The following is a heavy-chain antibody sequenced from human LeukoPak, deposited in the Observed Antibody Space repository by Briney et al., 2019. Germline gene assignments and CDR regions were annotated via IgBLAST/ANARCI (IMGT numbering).Heavy chain of an antibody. Sequence: ASVKVSCKASGGTFSSYAISWVRQAPGQGLEWMGRINPNSGGTDYAQKFQGRVTMTRDTSVNTAYMELSRLGSDDTAVYYCAIQSIVPRPGYWGQGTLVTVSS. CDR1: GGTFSSYA. V-gene: IGHV1-2*06. CDR3: AIQSIVPRPGY. CDR2: INPNSGGT. J-gene: IGHJ4*02. D-gene: IGHD6-6*01.